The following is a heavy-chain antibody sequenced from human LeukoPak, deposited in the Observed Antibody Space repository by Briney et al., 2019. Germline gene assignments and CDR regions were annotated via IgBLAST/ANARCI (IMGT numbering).Heavy chain of an antibody. Sequence: SETLSLTCTVSGGXISSYYCSWIRQPPGKGLEWIGYIYYSGSTNYNPSLKSRVTISVDASKNQFSLKLSSVTAADTAVYYCAREEVADCSGGSCYATDWFDPWGQGTLVTVSS. J-gene: IGHJ5*02. CDR3: AREEVADCSGGSCYATDWFDP. V-gene: IGHV4-59*01. D-gene: IGHD2-15*01. CDR1: GGXISSYY. CDR2: IYYSGST.